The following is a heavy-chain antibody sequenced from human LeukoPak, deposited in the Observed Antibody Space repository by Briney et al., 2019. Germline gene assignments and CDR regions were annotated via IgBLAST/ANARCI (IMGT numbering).Heavy chain of an antibody. J-gene: IGHJ4*02. CDR2: IWYDGSNK. V-gene: IGHV3-33*06. Sequence: GRSLRLXCAASGFTFSSYGMHWVRQAPGKGLEWVAVIWYDGSNKYYADSVKGRFTISRDNSKNTLYLQMNSLRAEDTAVYYCAKGGSSGYYVDYWGQGTLVTVSS. CDR3: AKGGSSGYYVDY. CDR1: GFTFSSYG. D-gene: IGHD3-22*01.